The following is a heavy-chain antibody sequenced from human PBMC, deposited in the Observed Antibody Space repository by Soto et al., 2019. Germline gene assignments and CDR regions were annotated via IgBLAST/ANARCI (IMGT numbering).Heavy chain of an antibody. J-gene: IGHJ6*02. Sequence: QVQLVQSGAEVKKPGASVKVSCKACGDTFTNCDIKWVRRASGQGLEWMGWMNPNSGNTGYAQKFQGRVTMTRNTSISTAYMELSSLRSEDTAVYYCAKGRNGMDVWGQGTTVTVSS. CDR3: AKGRNGMDV. CDR2: MNPNSGNT. V-gene: IGHV1-8*01. CDR1: GDTFTNCD.